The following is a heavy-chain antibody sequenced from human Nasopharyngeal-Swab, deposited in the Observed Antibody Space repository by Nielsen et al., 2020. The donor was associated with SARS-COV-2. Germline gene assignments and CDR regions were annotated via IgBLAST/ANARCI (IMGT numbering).Heavy chain of an antibody. Sequence: GESLKISCVASGFSFSGSAMSWVRQAPGKGLEWVAAINDGGYASFYANSVRGRFTISRDNSKNTVYLQMNFLRADDTAIYHCANGGYSCGYAVYWGQGTLVTVSS. J-gene: IGHJ4*02. CDR2: INDGGYAS. V-gene: IGHV3-23*01. D-gene: IGHD5-18*01. CDR3: ANGGYSCGYAVY. CDR1: GFSFSGSA.